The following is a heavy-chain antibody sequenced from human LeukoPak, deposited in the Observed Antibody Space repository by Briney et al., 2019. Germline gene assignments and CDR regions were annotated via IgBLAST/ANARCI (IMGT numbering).Heavy chain of an antibody. D-gene: IGHD6-19*01. CDR3: AKEAVAGTDY. CDR2: ISSSGSTI. V-gene: IGHV3-11*01. Sequence: MSGGSLRLSCAASGFTFSDYYMSWIRQAPGKGLEWVSYISSSGSTIYYADSAKGRFTISRDNSKNTLYLQMNSLRAEDTAVYYCAKEAVAGTDYWGQGTLVTVSS. J-gene: IGHJ4*02. CDR1: GFTFSDYY.